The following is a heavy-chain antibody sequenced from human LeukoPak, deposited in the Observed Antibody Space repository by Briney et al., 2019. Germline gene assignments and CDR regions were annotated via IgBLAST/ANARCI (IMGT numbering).Heavy chain of an antibody. CDR3: ARDDSGE. D-gene: IGHD1-26*01. Sequence: GGSLRLPCAASGFTFSSCAMSWVRQAPGKGLEWVSYISSSGGTIYYADSVKGRFTISRDNAKNSLYLQMNSLRADDTAVYYCARDDSGEWGQGTLVTVSS. CDR1: GFTFSSCA. J-gene: IGHJ4*02. CDR2: ISSSGGTI. V-gene: IGHV3-48*03.